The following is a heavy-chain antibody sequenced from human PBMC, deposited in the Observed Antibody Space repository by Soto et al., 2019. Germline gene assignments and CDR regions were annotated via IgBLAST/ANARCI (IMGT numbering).Heavy chain of an antibody. CDR1: GGSISSSSHY. V-gene: IGHV4-39*01. CDR2: TYYRGST. J-gene: IGHJ4*02. D-gene: IGHD3-3*01. Sequence: QLQLQESGPGLVKPSETLSLTCTVSGGSISSSSHYWGWIRQSPGKRLEWIGSTYYRGSTHYNPSLKTRVTTSVDTSKNQVSLKLYSVTAADTAVYYCARADGFGVVTPFCDYWGQGTLVTVSS. CDR3: ARADGFGVVTPFCDY.